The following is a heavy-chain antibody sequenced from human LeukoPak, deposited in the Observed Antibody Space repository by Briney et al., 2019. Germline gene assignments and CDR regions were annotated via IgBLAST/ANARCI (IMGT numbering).Heavy chain of an antibody. D-gene: IGHD2-8*01. CDR3: AKDVSGAFDI. Sequence: GGSLRLSRAASGFTFSSYAMSWVRHVLGEGLEWVSAISDSGGTTYYADSVKGRFTISRDNSKNTLYLQMNSLRAEDTAVYYCAKDVSGAFDIWGQGTMVTVSS. J-gene: IGHJ3*02. CDR2: ISDSGGTT. V-gene: IGHV3-23*01. CDR1: GFTFSSYA.